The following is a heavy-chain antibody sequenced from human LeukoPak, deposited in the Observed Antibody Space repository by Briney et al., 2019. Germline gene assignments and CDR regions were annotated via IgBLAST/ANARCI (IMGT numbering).Heavy chain of an antibody. Sequence: HPGGSLRLSCAASGFTFSNYGMHWVRQAPGKGLEWVAVISYDGSNKYYADSVKGRFTISRDNSKNTLYLQMNSLRAEDTAVYYCAKETYYYDSSHFDYWGQGTLVTVSS. CDR3: AKETYYYDSSHFDY. CDR2: ISYDGSNK. D-gene: IGHD3-22*01. J-gene: IGHJ4*02. V-gene: IGHV3-30*18. CDR1: GFTFSNYG.